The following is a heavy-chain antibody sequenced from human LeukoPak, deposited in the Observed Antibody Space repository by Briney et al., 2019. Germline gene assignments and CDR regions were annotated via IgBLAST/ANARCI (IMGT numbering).Heavy chain of an antibody. D-gene: IGHD1-26*01. CDR3: ARGSGGSSDIDFDY. V-gene: IGHV4-61*02. CDR1: GGSISSGSYY. CDR2: IYTSGST. Sequence: SETLSLTCTVSGGSISSGSYYWSWIRQPAGKGLEWIGRIYTSGSTNYNPSLKSRVTMSVDTSKNQFSLKLNSVTAADTAVYYCARGSGGSSDIDFDYWGQGHLVTVSS. J-gene: IGHJ4*02.